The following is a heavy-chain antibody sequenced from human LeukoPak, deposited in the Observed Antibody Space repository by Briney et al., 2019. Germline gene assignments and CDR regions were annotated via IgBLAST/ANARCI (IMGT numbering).Heavy chain of an antibody. V-gene: IGHV3-73*01. Sequence: GGSLRLSCAASGFTFSGSAMHWVRQASGKGLDWVGRIRSKANSYATAYAASVKGRFTISRDDSKNTAYLQMNSLKTEDTAVYYCTRRATTVTTNDYWGQGTLVTLSS. D-gene: IGHD4-17*01. CDR1: GFTFSGSA. CDR3: TRRATTVTTNDY. CDR2: IRSKANSYAT. J-gene: IGHJ4*02.